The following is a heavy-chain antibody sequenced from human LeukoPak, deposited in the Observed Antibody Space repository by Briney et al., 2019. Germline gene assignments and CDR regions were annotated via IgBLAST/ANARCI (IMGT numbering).Heavy chain of an antibody. J-gene: IGHJ4*02. CDR1: GFTFSSYA. CDR3: AKTAGDPDWTPLDY. D-gene: IGHD3/OR15-3a*01. CDR2: ISGSGGST. Sequence: GGSLRLSCAASGFTFSSYAMSWVRQAPGKGLEWVSAISGSGGSTYYADSVKGRFTISRDNSKNTPYLQMNSLRAEDTAVYYCAKTAGDPDWTPLDYWGQGTLVTVSS. V-gene: IGHV3-23*01.